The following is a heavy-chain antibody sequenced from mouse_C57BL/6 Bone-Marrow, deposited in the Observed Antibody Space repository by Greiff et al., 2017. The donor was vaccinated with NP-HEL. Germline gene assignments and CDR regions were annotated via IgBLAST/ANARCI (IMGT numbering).Heavy chain of an antibody. V-gene: IGHV2-2*01. CDR2: IWSGGST. Sequence: VQLQQSGPGLVQPSQSLSITCPVSGFSLTRYGVHWVRQSPGKGLEWLGVIWSGGSTDYNAAFISRLSISKDNSKSQVFFKMNSLQADDTAIYYCAQGLITTVGYAMDYWGQGTSVTVSS. D-gene: IGHD1-1*01. CDR3: AQGLITTVGYAMDY. CDR1: GFSLTRYG. J-gene: IGHJ4*01.